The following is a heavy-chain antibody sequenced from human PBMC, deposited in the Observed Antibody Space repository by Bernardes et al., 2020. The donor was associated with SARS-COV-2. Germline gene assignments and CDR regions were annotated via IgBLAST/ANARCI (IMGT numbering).Heavy chain of an antibody. J-gene: IGHJ4*02. CDR3: ARSRDYGDFGGILRGYYFDY. CDR1: GYTFTSYG. Sequence: SVKVSCKASGYTFTSYGISWVRQAPGQGLEWMGWISAYNGNTNYAQKLQGRVTMTTDTSTSTAYMELRSLRSDDTAVYYCARSRDYGDFGGILRGYYFDYWGQGTLVTVSS. D-gene: IGHD4-17*01. V-gene: IGHV1-18*01. CDR2: ISAYNGNT.